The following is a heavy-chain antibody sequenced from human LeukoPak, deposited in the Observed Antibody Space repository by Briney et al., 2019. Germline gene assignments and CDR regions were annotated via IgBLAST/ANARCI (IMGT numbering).Heavy chain of an antibody. CDR1: GFNLSSYT. CDR3: AKDPYSGSYSRDY. D-gene: IGHD1-26*01. J-gene: IGHJ4*02. Sequence: GGPLRLSCAASGFNLSSYTMNGVRQAPGKGLEGVSSISTGSPYTYYADSVKGRFTISRDNSKNTLHLQMNSMTAEDTAVYYCAKDPYSGSYSRDYWGQGTLVTVSS. CDR2: ISTGSPYT. V-gene: IGHV3-23*01.